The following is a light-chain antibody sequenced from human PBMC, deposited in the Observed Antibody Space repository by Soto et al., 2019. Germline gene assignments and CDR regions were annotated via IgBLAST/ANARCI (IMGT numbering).Light chain of an antibody. V-gene: IGLV1-44*01. J-gene: IGLJ2*01. CDR2: NNN. CDR3: AAWADSLNGPL. CDR1: SSNIASNT. Sequence: QSVLTQPPSASGTPGQRVTISCSGSSSNIASNTVNWYQQLPGTAPKLLIYNNNHRPSGVLDRFSGSKSGTSASLAISGLQSEDEADYYCAAWADSLNGPLFGGGTKLTVL.